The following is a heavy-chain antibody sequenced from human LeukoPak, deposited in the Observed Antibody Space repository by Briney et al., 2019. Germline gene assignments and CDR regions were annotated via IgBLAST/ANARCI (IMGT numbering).Heavy chain of an antibody. Sequence: GGSLRLSCAASGFTFSSYAMSWVRQAPGKGLEWVSAISGSGGSTYYADSVKGRFTISRDNSKNMLYLQMNSLRAEDTAVYYCATDPSLGVWFDPWGQGTLVTVSS. CDR2: ISGSGGST. D-gene: IGHD3-10*01. CDR1: GFTFSSYA. J-gene: IGHJ5*02. CDR3: ATDPSLGVWFDP. V-gene: IGHV3-23*01.